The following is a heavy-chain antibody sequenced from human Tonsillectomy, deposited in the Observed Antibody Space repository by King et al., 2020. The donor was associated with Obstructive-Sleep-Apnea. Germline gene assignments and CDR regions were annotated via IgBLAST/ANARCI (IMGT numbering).Heavy chain of an antibody. CDR2: IKHDGREQ. Sequence: VQLVESGGDLVQPGGSLRLSCAASGFTFSDYWMTWIRQVPGKGLEWVALIKHDGREQAFVDLVKGRFAISKDNAKNSLYLQMNNLKAEDTAVYYCATDPHHYSAGGAFGYWGQGTPVTVSS. D-gene: IGHD2-8*02. CDR1: GFTFSDYW. J-gene: IGHJ4*02. V-gene: IGHV3-7*03. CDR3: ATDPHHYSAGGAFGY.